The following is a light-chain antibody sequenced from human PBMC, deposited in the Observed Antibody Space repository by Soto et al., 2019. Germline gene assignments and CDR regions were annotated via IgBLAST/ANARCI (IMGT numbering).Light chain of an antibody. CDR2: GAS. J-gene: IGKJ4*01. Sequence: EIVLTQSPGTLSLSPGERATLSCRASQSVNNNYLAWYQQKPGQAPRLLIYGASSRATGIPDRFSGSGSGTDFTLTISRLEPEDLTVYYCQQYGSLVTFGGGTKVEIK. V-gene: IGKV3-20*01. CDR3: QQYGSLVT. CDR1: QSVNNNY.